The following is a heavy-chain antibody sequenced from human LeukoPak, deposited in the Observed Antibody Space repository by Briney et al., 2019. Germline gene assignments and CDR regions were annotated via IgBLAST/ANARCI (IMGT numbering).Heavy chain of an antibody. CDR3: ARGYCSSTSCYSRVYYYYGMDV. CDR2: MNPNSGNT. CDR1: GYTFTSYD. V-gene: IGHV1-8*01. Sequence: ASVKVSCKASGYTFTSYDINWVRQATGQGLEWMGWMNPNSGNTGYAQKFQGRVTMTRNTSISTAYMELSSLRSGDTAVYYCARGYCSSTSCYSRVYYYYGMDVWGQGTTVTVSS. D-gene: IGHD2-2*02. J-gene: IGHJ6*02.